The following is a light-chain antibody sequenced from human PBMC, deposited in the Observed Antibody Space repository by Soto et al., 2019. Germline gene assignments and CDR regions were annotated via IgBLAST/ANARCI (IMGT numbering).Light chain of an antibody. CDR3: ATWDDSVSGPV. Sequence: QSGLNQPPSASGTHGKRVTISCSGSSSNIGKNTVNWYQQLPGTAPKLLIHSNGQRPSGVPDRFSGSKSGNSASLAISGLQPEDEADYSCATWDDSVSGPVFGGGTKVTVL. J-gene: IGLJ2*01. CDR2: SNG. CDR1: SSNIGKNT. V-gene: IGLV1-44*01.